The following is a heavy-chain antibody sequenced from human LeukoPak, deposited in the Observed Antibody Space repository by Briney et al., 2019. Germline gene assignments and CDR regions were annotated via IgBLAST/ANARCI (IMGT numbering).Heavy chain of an antibody. CDR1: GFTFSDYS. J-gene: IGHJ4*02. V-gene: IGHV3-21*01. D-gene: IGHD4-23*01. Sequence: KPGGSLRLSCAASGFTFSDYSLNWVRQAPGKGLEWVSSIGSSGDFIYYADSVKGRFTISRDNAKNSLYLQMNSLRAEDTAVYYCARDRSDGGNNFDYWGQGTLVTVSS. CDR3: ARDRSDGGNNFDY. CDR2: IGSSGDFI.